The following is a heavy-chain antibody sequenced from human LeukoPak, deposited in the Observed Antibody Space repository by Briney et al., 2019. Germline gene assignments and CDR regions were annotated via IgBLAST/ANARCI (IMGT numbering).Heavy chain of an antibody. CDR1: AGSVSGYY. CDR2: INHSGST. Sequence: SETLSLTCAVYAGSVSGYYWSWIRQPPGKGLEWIGEINHSGSTNYNPSLKSRVTISVDTSKNQFSLKLSSVTAADTAVYYCARWGSSGWYAWGQGTLVTVSS. J-gene: IGHJ5*02. V-gene: IGHV4-34*01. CDR3: ARWGSSGWYA. D-gene: IGHD6-19*01.